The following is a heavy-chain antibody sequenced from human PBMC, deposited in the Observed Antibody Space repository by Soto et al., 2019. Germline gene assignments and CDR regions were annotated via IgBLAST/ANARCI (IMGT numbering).Heavy chain of an antibody. D-gene: IGHD3-10*01. V-gene: IGHV3-30-3*01. CDR3: ARDGSPGRVLEDYYYGMDV. CDR2: ISYDGSNK. J-gene: IGHJ6*02. Sequence: QPGGSLRLSCAASGFTFSSYAMHWVRQAPGKGLEWVAVISYDGSNKYYADSVKGRFTISRDNSKNTLYLQMNSLRAEDTAVYYCARDGSPGRVLEDYYYGMDVWGQGTTGTVSS. CDR1: GFTFSSYA.